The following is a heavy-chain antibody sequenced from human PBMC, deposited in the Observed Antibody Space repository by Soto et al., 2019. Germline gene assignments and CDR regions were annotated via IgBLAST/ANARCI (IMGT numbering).Heavy chain of an antibody. CDR2: MYHSGST. D-gene: IGHD2-21*02. Sequence: PSETLSLTCTVSGGSISSGGYYWSWIRQHPGKGLEWIGYMYHSGSTYYNPSLKSRVTISIDRSKNQFSLKLSSVTAADTAIYYCARWTYCGGDCYWLDFWGQGTLVPVSS. CDR3: ARWTYCGGDCYWLDF. CDR1: GGSISSGGYY. J-gene: IGHJ4*02. V-gene: IGHV4-30-2*02.